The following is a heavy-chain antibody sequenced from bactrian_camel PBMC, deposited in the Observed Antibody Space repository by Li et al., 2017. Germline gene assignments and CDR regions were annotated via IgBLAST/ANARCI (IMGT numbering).Heavy chain of an antibody. Sequence: HVQLVESGGGSVQAGGSLRLSCAASGRTYSKWCMGWFRQVPGKEREGIATIDSSGSTAYADSVKGRFTISMGGAKRTLYLRMDSLTPEDTARYYCAGTYDRILTPRLDSASYRYWGQ. V-gene: IGHV3S57*01. J-gene: IGHJ4*01. CDR2: IDSSGST. CDR3: AGTYDRILTPRLDSASYRY. D-gene: IGHD1*01. CDR1: GRTYSKWC.